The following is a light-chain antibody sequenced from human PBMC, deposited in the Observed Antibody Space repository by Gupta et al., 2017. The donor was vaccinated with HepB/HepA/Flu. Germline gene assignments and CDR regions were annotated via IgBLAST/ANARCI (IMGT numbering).Light chain of an antibody. CDR1: SSDVGSHNY. V-gene: IGLV2-11*01. Sequence: SSLTPPRSASGSPGPSAAISSTGTSSDVGSHNYVSWYQQYPGKAPKLTLSDVNKRPSGVPDRFSGSKSGNTASLTISGLQAEDEADYYCCSYAGNSWVFGGGTRLTVL. CDR2: DVN. J-gene: IGLJ3*02. CDR3: CSYAGNSWV.